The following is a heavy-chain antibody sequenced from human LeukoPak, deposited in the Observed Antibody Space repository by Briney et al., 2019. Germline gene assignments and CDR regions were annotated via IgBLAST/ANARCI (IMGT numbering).Heavy chain of an antibody. J-gene: IGHJ4*02. V-gene: IGHV3-30-3*01. D-gene: IGHD3-22*01. CDR3: ARGGGDRSGYYYGYFDC. Sequence: QTGGSLRLSCAASGFTFNNHPMHWVRQAPGKGLEWVAVISYDGSNEYYADSLKGRFTISRDNSKNTLYLQMNSLRAEDTAVYYCARGGGDRSGYYYGYFDCWGQGTLVTVSS. CDR2: ISYDGSNE. CDR1: GFTFNNHP.